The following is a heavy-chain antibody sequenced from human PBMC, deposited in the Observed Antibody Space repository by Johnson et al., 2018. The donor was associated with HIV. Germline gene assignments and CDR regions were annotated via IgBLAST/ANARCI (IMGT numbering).Heavy chain of an antibody. V-gene: IGHV3-9*01. D-gene: IGHD3-22*01. J-gene: IGHJ3*02. Sequence: VQLVESGGGLVQPGGSLILSCAASGFTFSSNWMHWVRQAPGKGLVWVSGISWNSGSIGYADSVKGRFTISRDNAKNSLYLQMNSLRAEDTALYYGAKEAYYYDSSGYPSDAFDIWGQGTMVTVSS. CDR3: AKEAYYYDSSGYPSDAFDI. CDR1: GFTFSSNW. CDR2: ISWNSGSI.